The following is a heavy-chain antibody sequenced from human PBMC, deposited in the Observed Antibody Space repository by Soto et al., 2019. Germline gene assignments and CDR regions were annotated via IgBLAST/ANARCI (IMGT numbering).Heavy chain of an antibody. Sequence: QVQLVESGGGVVQPGRSLRLSCAASGFTFSSYGMHWVRQAPGKGLEWVAVIWYDGSNKYYADSVKGRFTISRDNSKNTLYLQMSSLRDEDTAVYYCARGSGGMYVWGQGTTVTVSS. CDR2: IWYDGSNK. J-gene: IGHJ6*02. D-gene: IGHD3-10*01. CDR1: GFTFSSYG. CDR3: ARGSGGMYV. V-gene: IGHV3-33*01.